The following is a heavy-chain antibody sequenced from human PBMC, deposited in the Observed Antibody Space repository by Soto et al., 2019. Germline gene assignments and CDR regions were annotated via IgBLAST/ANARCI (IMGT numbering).Heavy chain of an antibody. CDR3: ARGEVLRYFDWLLYSNFDY. D-gene: IGHD3-9*01. Sequence: SVKVSCKASGGTFSSYAISWVRQAPGQGLEWMGGIIPIFGTANYAQKFQGRVTITADESTSTAYMELSSLRSEDTAVYYCARGEVLRYFDWLLYSNFDYWGQGTLVTVSS. J-gene: IGHJ4*02. CDR2: IIPIFGTA. V-gene: IGHV1-69*13. CDR1: GGTFSSYA.